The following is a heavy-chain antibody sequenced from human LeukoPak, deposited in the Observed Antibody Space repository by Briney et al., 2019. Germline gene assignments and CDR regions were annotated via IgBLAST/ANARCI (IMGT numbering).Heavy chain of an antibody. V-gene: IGHV4-34*01. CDR1: GFSFSGYY. J-gene: IGHJ6*03. D-gene: IGHD3-10*01. CDR3: ARVTESYGSGRRHNYYYYYMDV. Sequence: SETLSLTCAVYGFSFSGYYWGWIRQPPGKGLEWIGEINHSGSTNYNPSLKSRVTISVDTSKNQFSLKLSSVTAADTAVYYCARVTESYGSGRRHNYYYYYMDVWGKGTTVTISS. CDR2: INHSGST.